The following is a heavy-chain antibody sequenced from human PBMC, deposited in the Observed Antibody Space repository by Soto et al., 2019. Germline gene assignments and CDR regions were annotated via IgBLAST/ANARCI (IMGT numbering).Heavy chain of an antibody. CDR3: ARHKEYSYGYVDAFDI. CDR2: IYYSGST. J-gene: IGHJ3*02. CDR1: GGSISSSSYY. Sequence: SETLSLTCTVSGGSISSSSYYWGWIRQPPGKGLEWIGSIYYSGSTYYNPSLKSRVTISVDTSKNQFSLKLRSVTAADTAVYYCARHKEYSYGYVDAFDIWGQGTMVTVSS. D-gene: IGHD5-18*01. V-gene: IGHV4-39*01.